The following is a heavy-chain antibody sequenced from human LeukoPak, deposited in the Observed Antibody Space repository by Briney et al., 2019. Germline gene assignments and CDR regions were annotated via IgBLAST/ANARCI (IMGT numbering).Heavy chain of an antibody. CDR1: GGSFSGYY. D-gene: IGHD2-2*01. J-gene: IGHJ6*03. V-gene: IGHV4-34*01. Sequence: PSETLSLTCAVYGGSFSGYYWSWIRQPPGKGLEWIGEINHSGSTNYNPSLKSRVTISVDTSKNQFSLKLSSVTAADTAVYYCARVGALVVPAASSGLTSRRYYMDVWGKGTTVTVSS. CDR2: INHSGST. CDR3: ARVGALVVPAASSGLTSRRYYMDV.